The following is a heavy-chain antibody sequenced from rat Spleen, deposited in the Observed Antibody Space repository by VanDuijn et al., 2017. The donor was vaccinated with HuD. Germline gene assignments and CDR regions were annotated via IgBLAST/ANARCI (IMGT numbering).Heavy chain of an antibody. CDR2: IIYDGSRT. V-gene: IGHV5S10*01. CDR3: SRGRSSEAAGWFAY. Sequence: EVQLVESGGGLVQPGKSLKLSCAASGFTFSDYGMAWVRQSPKKGLEWVATIIYDGSRTYYRDSVKGRFTISRDNAKSTLYLQLDSLRSDDTATYYCSRGRSSEAAGWFAYWGQGTLVTVSS. D-gene: IGHD1-8*01. CDR1: GFTFSDYG. J-gene: IGHJ3*01.